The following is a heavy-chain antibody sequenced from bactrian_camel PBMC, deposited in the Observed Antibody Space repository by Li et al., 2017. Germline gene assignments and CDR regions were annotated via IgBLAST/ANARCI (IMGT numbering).Heavy chain of an antibody. CDR2: IDRDGSNT. D-gene: IGHD4*01. J-gene: IGHJ6*01. CDR3: ATSIMPRRPTLATSRAFGY. Sequence: HVQLVESGGGLVQPGGSLRLSCTTSGFTFSSYAMSWVRQAPGKGLEWVTSIDRDGSNTYYAESVKGRFTISRDNAKNTVYLQMNDLTSEDTALYHCATSIMPRRPTLATSRAFGYWGQGTQVTVS. CDR1: GFTFSSYA. V-gene: IGHV3S7*01.